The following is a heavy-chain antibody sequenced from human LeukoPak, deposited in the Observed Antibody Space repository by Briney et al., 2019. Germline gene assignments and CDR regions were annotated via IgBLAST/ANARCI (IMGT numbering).Heavy chain of an antibody. CDR2: ISAYNGNT. V-gene: IGHV1-18*01. D-gene: IGHD2-2*01. J-gene: IGHJ6*02. CDR1: GYTFTSYG. Sequence: GASVKVSCKASGYTFTSYGISWVRQAPGQGLEWMGWISAYNGNTNYAQKLQGRVTMTTDTSTSTAYMELRSLRSDDTAVYYCASEQYCSSTSCPTYYYYGMDVWGQGTTVTVSS. CDR3: ASEQYCSSTSCPTYYYYGMDV.